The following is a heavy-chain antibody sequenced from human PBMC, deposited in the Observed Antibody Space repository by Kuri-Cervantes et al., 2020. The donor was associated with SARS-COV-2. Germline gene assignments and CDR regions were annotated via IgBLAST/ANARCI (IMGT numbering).Heavy chain of an antibody. J-gene: IGHJ3*02. CDR1: GFTFSSYG. Sequence: GSLRLSCAASGFTFSSYGMHWVRQAPGKGLEWVAVISYDGSNKYYADSVKGRFTISRDNSKNTLYLQMNSLRAEDTAVYYCAREHLGIGAFDIWGQGTMVTVSS. V-gene: IGHV3-30*19. D-gene: IGHD7-27*01. CDR2: ISYDGSNK. CDR3: AREHLGIGAFDI.